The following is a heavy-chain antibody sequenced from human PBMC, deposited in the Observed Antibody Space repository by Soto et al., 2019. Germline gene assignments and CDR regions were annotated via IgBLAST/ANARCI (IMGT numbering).Heavy chain of an antibody. CDR2: INYSGST. D-gene: IGHD2-21*01. CDR3: ARANCVRCPFDL. Sequence: SETLSLTCAVYGGSFANYYWNWIRQPPGKGLEWIGEINYSGSTDYNPSLTGRVTISEDTSRNQVSVTVKSVTAADTAVYFCARANCVRCPFDLWGQGTLVTVSS. V-gene: IGHV4-34*01. J-gene: IGHJ4*02. CDR1: GGSFANYY.